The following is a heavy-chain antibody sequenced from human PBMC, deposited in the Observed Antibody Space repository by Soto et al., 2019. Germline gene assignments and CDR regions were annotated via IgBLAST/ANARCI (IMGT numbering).Heavy chain of an antibody. D-gene: IGHD2-2*01. CDR1: GFSLSTTAEG. V-gene: IGHV2-5*02. J-gene: IGHJ4*02. CDR3: AHGSCSSADCYPNPYLDY. CDR2: IYWDDDE. Sequence: QITLKESGPTLVNPTQTLTLTCTFSGFSLSTTAEGGGWIRQPPGKALEWLALIYWDDDERYSPSLKSRLTITKDTSKNQVVLTMTNVDPVGTATYYCAHGSCSSADCYPNPYLDYWGQGSLVTVSS.